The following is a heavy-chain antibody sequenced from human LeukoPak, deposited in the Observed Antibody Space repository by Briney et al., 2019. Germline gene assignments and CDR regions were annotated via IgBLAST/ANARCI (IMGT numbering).Heavy chain of an antibody. D-gene: IGHD3-10*01. Sequence: GASVKVSCKASGYTFTSYTINWVRQAPGQGLEWMGWINPNTGNPTYAQGFTGRFVFSLDTSVSTAYLQISSLKAEDTAVYYCARRITLVRGVRLGDWFDPWGQGSLVTVSS. CDR3: ARRITLVRGVRLGDWFDP. V-gene: IGHV7-4-1*02. CDR2: INPNTGNP. CDR1: GYTFTSYT. J-gene: IGHJ5*02.